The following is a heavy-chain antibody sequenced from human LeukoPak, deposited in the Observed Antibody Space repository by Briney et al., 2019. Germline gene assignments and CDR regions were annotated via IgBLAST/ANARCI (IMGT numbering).Heavy chain of an antibody. D-gene: IGHD6-19*01. V-gene: IGHV4-34*01. CDR3: ARLRGIAVAGRDY. Sequence: SETLSLTCAVYGGSFSGYYWSWIRQPPGKGLEWIGEIYHSGSTNYNPSLKSRVTISVDKSKNQFSLKLSSVTAADTAVYYCARLRGIAVAGRDYWGQGTLVTVSS. J-gene: IGHJ4*02. CDR2: IYHSGST. CDR1: GGSFSGYY.